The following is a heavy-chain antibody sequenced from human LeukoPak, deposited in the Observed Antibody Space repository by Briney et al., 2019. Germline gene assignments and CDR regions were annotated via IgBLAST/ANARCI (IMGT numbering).Heavy chain of an antibody. V-gene: IGHV3-48*04. J-gene: IGHJ6*04. CDR1: GFTFSSYA. CDR3: AKWGPTVTTIRLDV. D-gene: IGHD4-11*01. Sequence: PGGSLRLSCAASGFTFSSYAMSWVRQAPGKGLEWISYISSSGDIIYYADSVKGRFTISRDNAKKSLYLQMNSLRAEDTAVYYCAKWGPTVTTIRLDVWGKGTTVTVSS. CDR2: ISSSGDII.